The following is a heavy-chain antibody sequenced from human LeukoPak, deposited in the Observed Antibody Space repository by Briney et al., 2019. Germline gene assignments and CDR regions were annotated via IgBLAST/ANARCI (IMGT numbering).Heavy chain of an antibody. Sequence: SQTLSLTCTVSGGSISSGSYYWSWIRQPAGKGLEWIGRIYTSGSTNYNPSLKSRVTISVDTSKNQFSLKLSSVTAADTAVYYCARDSYCGGDCYYSYWGRGTLVTVSS. D-gene: IGHD2-21*01. V-gene: IGHV4-61*02. CDR3: ARDSYCGGDCYYSY. J-gene: IGHJ4*02. CDR2: IYTSGST. CDR1: GGSISSGSYY.